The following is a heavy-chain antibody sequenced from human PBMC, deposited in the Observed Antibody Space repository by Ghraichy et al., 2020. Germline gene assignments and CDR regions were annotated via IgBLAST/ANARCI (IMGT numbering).Heavy chain of an antibody. J-gene: IGHJ6*03. CDR1: GFTFSSYA. V-gene: IGHV3-23*01. CDR3: ATSPYFYYMDV. Sequence: GESLNISCAASGFTFSSYAMSWVRQAPGKGLEWVSAISGSGGSTYYADSVKGRFTISRDNSKNTLYLQMNSLRAEDTAVYYCATSPYFYYMDVWGKGTTVTVSS. CDR2: ISGSGGST.